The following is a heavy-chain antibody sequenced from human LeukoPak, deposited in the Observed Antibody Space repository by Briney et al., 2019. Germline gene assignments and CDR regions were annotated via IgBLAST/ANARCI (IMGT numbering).Heavy chain of an antibody. CDR3: ARTAGDFWRDYYYYYMDV. V-gene: IGHV3-66*02. J-gene: IGHJ6*03. Sequence: GGSLRLSCAASGFTVSSNYMSWVRQAPGKGLEWVSVIYSGGSTYYADSVKGRFTISRDNSKNTLYLQMNSLRAEDTAVYYCARTAGDFWRDYYYYYMDVWGKGTTVTVSS. CDR1: GFTVSSNY. CDR2: IYSGGST. D-gene: IGHD3-3*01.